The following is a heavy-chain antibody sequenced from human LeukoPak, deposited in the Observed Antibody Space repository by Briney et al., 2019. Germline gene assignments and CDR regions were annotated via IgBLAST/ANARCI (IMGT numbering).Heavy chain of an antibody. J-gene: IGHJ4*02. Sequence: GGSLRLSCAASGFTFSSYSMNWVRQAPGKGLEWVSSISSSSSYIYYADSVKGRFTISRDSAKNSLYLQMNSLRAEDTAVYYCARESDYGGNSNDNFDYWGQGTLVTVSS. CDR2: ISSSSSYI. CDR3: ARESDYGGNSNDNFDY. V-gene: IGHV3-21*01. CDR1: GFTFSSYS. D-gene: IGHD4-23*01.